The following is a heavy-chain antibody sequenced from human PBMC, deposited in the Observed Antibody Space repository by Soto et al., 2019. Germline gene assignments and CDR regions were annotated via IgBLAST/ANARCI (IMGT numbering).Heavy chain of an antibody. V-gene: IGHV1-46*01. CDR1: GYTFTSYY. J-gene: IGHJ6*02. CDR2: INPSGGST. CDR3: GIAAAGTDYYYGMDV. D-gene: IGHD6-13*01. Sequence: ASVKVSCKASGYTFTSYYMHWVRQAPGQGLEWMGIINPSGGSTSYAQKFQGRVTMTRDTSTSTVYMELSSLRSEDTAVYYCGIAAAGTDYYYGMDVWGQGTTVTVS.